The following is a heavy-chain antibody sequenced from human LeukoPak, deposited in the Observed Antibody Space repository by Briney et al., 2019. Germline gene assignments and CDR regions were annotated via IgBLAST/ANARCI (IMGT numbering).Heavy chain of an antibody. CDR1: GGSISSGSYF. V-gene: IGHV4-61*02. J-gene: IGHJ5*02. CDR2: IYTSGST. D-gene: IGHD6-13*01. CDR3: ARKEDRSWYWFDP. Sequence: SETLSLTCTVSGGSISSGSYFWSWIWQPAGKGLAWIGRIYTSGSTNYNPSLKSRVTISVDTSKNQFSLKLSSVTAADTAVYYCARKEDRSWYWFDPWGQGTLVTVSS.